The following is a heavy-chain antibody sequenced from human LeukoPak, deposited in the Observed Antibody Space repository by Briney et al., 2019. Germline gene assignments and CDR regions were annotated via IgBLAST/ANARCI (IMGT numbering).Heavy chain of an antibody. Sequence: GGSLRLSCAASGFTFSSYAMSWVRQAPGKGLEWVSAISGSGGSTYYADSVKGRFTVSRDNSKNTLYLQMNSLRAEDTAVYYCAKLRYSSGWSEDYWGQGTLVTVSS. J-gene: IGHJ4*02. V-gene: IGHV3-23*01. CDR2: ISGSGGST. CDR3: AKLRYSSGWSEDY. CDR1: GFTFSSYA. D-gene: IGHD6-19*01.